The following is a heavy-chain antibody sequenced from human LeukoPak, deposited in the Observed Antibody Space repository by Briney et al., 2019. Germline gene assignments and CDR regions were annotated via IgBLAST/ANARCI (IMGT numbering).Heavy chain of an antibody. V-gene: IGHV3-48*02. J-gene: IGHJ3*02. Sequence: GGSLRLSCSASGFTFSSYSMNWVRQAPGKGLEWVLYISSSSSTIYYADSVKGRFTISRDNAKNSLYLQMNSLRDEDTAMYYCASSHCGGDCFDAFDIWGQGTMVTVSS. CDR2: ISSSSSTI. D-gene: IGHD2-21*02. CDR1: GFTFSSYS. CDR3: ASSHCGGDCFDAFDI.